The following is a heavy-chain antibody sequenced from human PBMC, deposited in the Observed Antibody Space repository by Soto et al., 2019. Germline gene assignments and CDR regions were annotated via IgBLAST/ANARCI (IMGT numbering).Heavy chain of an antibody. Sequence: QVQMVESGGGVVQPGRSLTLSCVTSGFIFTTYGMHWVRQAPGKGLDWVAAIQSDGSKKYYADSVKGRFTISRDDSKNTLYLHMNSLTAEDTADYYCGRDLQVGVIYFDLWGQGTLVTVSS. CDR2: IQSDGSKK. CDR3: GRDLQVGVIYFDL. D-gene: IGHD1-26*01. V-gene: IGHV3-33*05. J-gene: IGHJ5*02. CDR1: GFIFTTYG.